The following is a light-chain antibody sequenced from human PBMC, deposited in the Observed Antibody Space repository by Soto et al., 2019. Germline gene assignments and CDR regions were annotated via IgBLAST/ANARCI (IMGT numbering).Light chain of an antibody. Sequence: QSILTQPPSASGTPGQRVAISCSGSSSNIGSNAVNWYQQLPGAAPKLLIYKNNLRPSGVPDRFSGSKSGASASLAISGLQSEDEADYYCSSYAGINNFVVFGGGTKVTVL. CDR1: SSNIGSNA. CDR3: SSYAGINNFVV. V-gene: IGLV1-44*01. CDR2: KNN. J-gene: IGLJ2*01.